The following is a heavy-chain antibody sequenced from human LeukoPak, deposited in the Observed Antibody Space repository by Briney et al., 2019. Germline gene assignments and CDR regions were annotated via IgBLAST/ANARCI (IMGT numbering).Heavy chain of an antibody. CDR2: ISSSSSYT. D-gene: IGHD6-19*01. Sequence: GGSLRLSCAASGFTFSDYYMTWIRQAPGKGLEWVSYISSSSSYTNYADSVKGRFTISRDNAKNSLYLQMNSLRAEDTAVYYCARDSSGWDAFDIWGQGTMVTVSS. CDR1: GFTFSDYY. CDR3: ARDSSGWDAFDI. J-gene: IGHJ3*02. V-gene: IGHV3-11*06.